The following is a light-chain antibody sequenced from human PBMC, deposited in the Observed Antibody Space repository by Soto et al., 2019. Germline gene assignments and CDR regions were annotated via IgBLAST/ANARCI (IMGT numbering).Light chain of an antibody. CDR2: EVT. CDR3: SSYSSTSTLYV. V-gene: IGLV2-14*01. Sequence: QSVLTQPASVSGSPGQSITISCIVTSSDIGAYNYVSWYQQHPGKVPKLMIYEVTNRPSGLSNRFSGSKSGNTASLTISGLQAEDEAEYFCSSYSSTSTLYVFGTGTKVTVL. CDR1: SSDIGAYNY. J-gene: IGLJ1*01.